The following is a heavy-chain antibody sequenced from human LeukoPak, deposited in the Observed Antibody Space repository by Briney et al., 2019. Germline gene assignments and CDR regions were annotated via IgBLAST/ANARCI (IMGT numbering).Heavy chain of an antibody. Sequence: ASVKVSCKASGGTFSSYAISWVRQAPGQGLEWMGRIIPIFGTANYAQKFQGRVTITADKSTSTAYMELNSLRSEDTAVYYCARVAWGYYDSSGYLGAFDIWGQGTMVTVSS. CDR1: GGTFSSYA. V-gene: IGHV1-69*06. CDR3: ARVAWGYYDSSGYLGAFDI. D-gene: IGHD3-22*01. CDR2: IIPIFGTA. J-gene: IGHJ3*02.